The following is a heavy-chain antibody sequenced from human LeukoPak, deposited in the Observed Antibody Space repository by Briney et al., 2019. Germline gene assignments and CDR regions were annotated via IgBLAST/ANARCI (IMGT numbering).Heavy chain of an antibody. D-gene: IGHD3-10*01. J-gene: IGHJ4*01. CDR3: VRSAFYGSTGYYFDY. CDR1: GFTFSSYW. CDR2: INTNGLTT. Sequence: GGSLRLSCAASGFTFSSYWLHWVRQAPGEGLVWVSRINTNGLTTTYADSVRGRFTISRDNAKNTVFLQMNSLRDEDTAKYSCVRSAFYGSTGYYFDYWGDGAQVTVSS. V-gene: IGHV3-74*03.